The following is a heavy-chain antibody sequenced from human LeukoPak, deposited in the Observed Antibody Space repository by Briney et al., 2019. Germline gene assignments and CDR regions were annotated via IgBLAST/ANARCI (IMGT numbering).Heavy chain of an antibody. CDR2: ISDSGGRT. V-gene: IGHV3-23*01. Sequence: PGGSLRLSCAASGFTFSNYAMNWVRQAPGKGLEWVSAISDSGGRTSYADSVKGRFTISRDNAKNSLYLQMNSLRAEDTAVYYCARVGSSSWYGYYYYMDVWGKGTTVTISS. CDR3: ARVGSSSWYGYYYYMDV. D-gene: IGHD6-13*01. CDR1: GFTFSNYA. J-gene: IGHJ6*03.